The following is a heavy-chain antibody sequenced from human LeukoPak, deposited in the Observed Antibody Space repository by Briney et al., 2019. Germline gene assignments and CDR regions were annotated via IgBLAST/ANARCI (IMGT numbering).Heavy chain of an antibody. J-gene: IGHJ5*02. Sequence: GESLKISWKGSGYSFTSYWIGWVRQMPGKGLEWMGIIYPGDSDTRYSPSFQGQVTISADKSISTAYLQWSSLKASDTAMYYCARQKYSSSWYAWFDPWGQGTLVTVSS. CDR3: ARQKYSSSWYAWFDP. V-gene: IGHV5-51*01. CDR1: GYSFTSYW. D-gene: IGHD6-13*01. CDR2: IYPGDSDT.